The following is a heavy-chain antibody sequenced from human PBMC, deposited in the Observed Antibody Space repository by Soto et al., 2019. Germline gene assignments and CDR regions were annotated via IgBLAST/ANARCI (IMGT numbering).Heavy chain of an antibody. CDR3: ARRGVYYKNALDV. Sequence: GESLKISGQGSRYSFSNYSIAGMVRIPEKGLEWMVIIYPGDSETRYSPSFQDQVNISADKSISTGYLQWSSLKASDTAMYYCARRGVYYKNALDVWGRGSTGDVSS. J-gene: IGHJ6*02. CDR2: IYPGDSET. D-gene: IGHD1-26*01. CDR1: RYSFSNYS. V-gene: IGHV5-51*01.